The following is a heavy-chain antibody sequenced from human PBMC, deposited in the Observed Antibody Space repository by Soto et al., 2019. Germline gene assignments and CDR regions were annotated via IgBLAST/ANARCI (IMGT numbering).Heavy chain of an antibody. CDR2: IYYSGST. V-gene: IGHV4-31*03. Sequence: QVQLQESGPGLVKPSQTLSLTCTVSGGSISSGAYYWSWIRQHPGKGLEWIGYIYYSGSTYYNPSLKSRVNISVDTSKNQFSLKVSSGTAADTAVYYCARDRCSTTSCYDSYYYGMDVWGQGTTVTVSS. CDR3: ARDRCSTTSCYDSYYYGMDV. D-gene: IGHD2-2*01. J-gene: IGHJ6*02. CDR1: GGSISSGAYY.